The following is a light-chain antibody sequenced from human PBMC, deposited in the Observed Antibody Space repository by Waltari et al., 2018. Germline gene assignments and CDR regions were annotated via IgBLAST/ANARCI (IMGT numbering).Light chain of an antibody. J-gene: IGKJ4*01. V-gene: IGKV1-39*01. CDR1: QNIKKY. CDR2: SAS. CDR3: QQTYNAPLT. Sequence: DIQMTQSPSSLSTSVGDRVTITCRASQNIKKYLSWYQQKPGKAPNLLIYSASRLQSGVPSRFSGSGSGTDFTLTIISLQPEDFATYYCQQTYNAPLTFGGGTEVEIK.